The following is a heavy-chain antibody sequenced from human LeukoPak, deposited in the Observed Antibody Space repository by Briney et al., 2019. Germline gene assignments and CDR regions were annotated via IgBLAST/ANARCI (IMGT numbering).Heavy chain of an antibody. J-gene: IGHJ5*02. V-gene: IGHV3-53*01. Sequence: GGSLRLSCAASGFTVSSNYMSWVRQAPGKGLEWVSVIYSGGSTYYADSVKGRFTISRDNSKNMLYLQMNSLRAEDTAVYYCARDHTGNWFDPWGQGTLVTVSS. D-gene: IGHD4-17*01. CDR2: IYSGGST. CDR3: ARDHTGNWFDP. CDR1: GFTVSSNY.